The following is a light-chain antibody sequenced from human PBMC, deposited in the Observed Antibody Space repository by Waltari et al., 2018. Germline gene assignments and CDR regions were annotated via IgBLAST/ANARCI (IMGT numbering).Light chain of an antibody. CDR2: AAS. Sequence: DIQMTQSPPSLSASTGDRVTPTCRARQSIANRLSWYQHRPGKAPRLLIYAASHVHRGVSSRFSGRGSGTDFTLAISDLQTEDFGTDYCQETYSTGTFDRGTKVDMK. CDR3: QETYSTGT. J-gene: IGKJ1*01. V-gene: IGKV1-39*01. CDR1: QSIANR.